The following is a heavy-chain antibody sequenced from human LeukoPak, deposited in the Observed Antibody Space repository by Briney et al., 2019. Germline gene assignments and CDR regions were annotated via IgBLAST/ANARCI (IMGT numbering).Heavy chain of an antibody. V-gene: IGHV4-34*01. CDR2: INHSEST. D-gene: IGHD2-2*01. J-gene: IGHJ5*02. CDR3: ARGYQLLWGGWFDP. Sequence: SETLSLTCAVYGGSFSGYYWSWIRQPPGKGLEWIGEINHSESTNYNPSLKSRVTISVDTSKNQFSLKLSSVIAADTVVYYCARGYQLLWGGWFDPWGQGTLVTVSS. CDR1: GGSFSGYY.